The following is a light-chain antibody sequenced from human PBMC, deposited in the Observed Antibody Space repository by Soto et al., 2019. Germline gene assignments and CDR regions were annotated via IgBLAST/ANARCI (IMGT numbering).Light chain of an antibody. Sequence: DIQMTQSPSTLSASVGDRVTITCRASQSISSWLAWYQQKPGKAPKLLIYDASSLESGVPSRFSGSGSGTEFTLTISSLQPDDFANYYCQQYNSYSWTLGQGTKVDIK. J-gene: IGKJ1*01. V-gene: IGKV1-5*01. CDR3: QQYNSYSWT. CDR1: QSISSW. CDR2: DAS.